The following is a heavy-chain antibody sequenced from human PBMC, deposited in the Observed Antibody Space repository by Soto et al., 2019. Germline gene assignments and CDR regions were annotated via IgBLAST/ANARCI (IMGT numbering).Heavy chain of an antibody. D-gene: IGHD3-22*01. CDR1: GGSISSGGYY. V-gene: IGHV4-31*03. CDR3: ANDYYDSSGYYHPGV. CDR2: IYYSGST. Sequence: QVQLQESGPGLVKPSQTLSLTCTVSGGSISSGGYYWSWIRQHPGKGLEWIGYIYYSGSTYYNPSLKSRVTISVDTSNNQFSLKLSSVTAADPAVYYCANDYYDSSGYYHPGVWGHGTLVTVSS. J-gene: IGHJ4*01.